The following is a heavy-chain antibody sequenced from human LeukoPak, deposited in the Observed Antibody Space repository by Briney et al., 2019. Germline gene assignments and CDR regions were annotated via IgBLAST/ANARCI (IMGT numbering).Heavy chain of an antibody. CDR1: VFSFSSDW. Sequence: PGGSVILSCAASVFSFSSDWMNWVRHAPWKGLEWVLCMSISSSYIYYADSVKGRFTISRDNAKNSLYLQMNSLRAEDTAVYYCAREILSGSYWGQGTLVTVSS. CDR2: MSISSSYI. J-gene: IGHJ4*02. D-gene: IGHD1-26*01. V-gene: IGHV3-21*01. CDR3: AREILSGSY.